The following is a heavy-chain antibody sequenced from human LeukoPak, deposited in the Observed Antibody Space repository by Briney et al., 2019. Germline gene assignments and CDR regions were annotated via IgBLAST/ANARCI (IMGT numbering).Heavy chain of an antibody. V-gene: IGHV4-34*01. J-gene: IGHJ4*02. Sequence: SETLSLTCAPYGGSFSGYYWSWIRQTPGKVLEWIGEINHSGITHYNPSLKSRVTISVDTSKSQFSLKLSSVTAADTAVYYCARGGQRVLTYYLDNWGQGALVTVSS. D-gene: IGHD1-1*01. CDR2: INHSGIT. CDR3: ARGGQRVLTYYLDN. CDR1: GGSFSGYY.